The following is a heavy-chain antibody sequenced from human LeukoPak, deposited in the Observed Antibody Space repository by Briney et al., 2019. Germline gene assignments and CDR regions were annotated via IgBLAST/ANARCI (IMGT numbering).Heavy chain of an antibody. Sequence: ASVKVSCKASGYTFTSYGISWVRQAPGQGLEWMGWISAYNGNTNYAQKLQGRVTMTTDTSTSTAYMELSSLRSEDTAVYYCNSAYQVEMATLDYYGMDVWGQGTTVTVSS. J-gene: IGHJ6*02. CDR1: GYTFTSYG. D-gene: IGHD2-21*01. CDR2: ISAYNGNT. CDR3: NSAYQVEMATLDYYGMDV. V-gene: IGHV1-18*01.